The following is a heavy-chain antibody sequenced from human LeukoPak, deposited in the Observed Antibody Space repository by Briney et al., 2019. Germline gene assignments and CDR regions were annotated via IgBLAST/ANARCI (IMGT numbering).Heavy chain of an antibody. CDR1: GYTFTSYG. Sequence: ASVKVSCKASGYTFTSYGISWVRQAPGQGLEWMGWISAYNGNTNYAQKLQGRVTMTTDTSTSTAYMELRSLGSDDTAVYYCARAGREMATIFHPRDYWGQGTLVTVSS. CDR2: ISAYNGNT. D-gene: IGHD5-24*01. CDR3: ARAGREMATIFHPRDY. V-gene: IGHV1-18*01. J-gene: IGHJ4*02.